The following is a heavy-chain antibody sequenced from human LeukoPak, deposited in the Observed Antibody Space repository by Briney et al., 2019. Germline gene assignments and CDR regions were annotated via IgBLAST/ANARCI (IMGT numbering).Heavy chain of an antibody. CDR3: ARINQGDVDTAMVRGCYFDL. Sequence: ASVKVSCKASGYTFTGYYMHWVRQAPGQGLEWMGWINPNSGGTNYAQKFQGRVTMTRDTSISTAYMELSRLRSDDTAVYYCARINQGDVDTAMVRGCYFDLWGRGTLVTVSS. V-gene: IGHV1-2*02. CDR2: INPNSGGT. D-gene: IGHD5-18*01. J-gene: IGHJ2*01. CDR1: GYTFTGYY.